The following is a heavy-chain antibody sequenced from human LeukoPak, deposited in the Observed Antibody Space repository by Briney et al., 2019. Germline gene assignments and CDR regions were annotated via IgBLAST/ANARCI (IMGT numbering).Heavy chain of an antibody. CDR1: GGSISTITYY. CDR3: ARLYGNYQNYFDC. Sequence: SSETLSLTCTVSGGSISTITYYWGWIRQPPGKGLEWVGHMYYRGNTFYNPSLKSRVTISVDTSKNQFSLKLRSVTAADTAVYYCARLYGNYQNYFDCWGQGTLVTVSS. D-gene: IGHD1-7*01. CDR2: MYYRGNT. V-gene: IGHV4-39*07. J-gene: IGHJ4*02.